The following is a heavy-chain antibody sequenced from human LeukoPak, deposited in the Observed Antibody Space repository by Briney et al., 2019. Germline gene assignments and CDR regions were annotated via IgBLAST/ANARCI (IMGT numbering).Heavy chain of an antibody. CDR3: AREGGYDFWSTNWFDP. V-gene: IGHV1-2*02. D-gene: IGHD3-3*01. J-gene: IGHJ5*02. CDR1: GYTFTGYY. CDR2: INPNSGGT. Sequence: ASVKVSCKASGYTFTGYYMHWVRQAPGQGLEWMGWINPNSGGTNYAQKFQGRVTMTRDTSISTAYMGLSRLRSDDTAVYYCAREGGYDFWSTNWFDPWGQGTLVTVSS.